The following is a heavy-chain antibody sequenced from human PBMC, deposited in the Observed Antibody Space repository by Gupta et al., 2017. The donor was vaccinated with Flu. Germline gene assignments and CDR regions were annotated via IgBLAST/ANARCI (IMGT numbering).Heavy chain of an antibody. V-gene: IGHV3-30*18. CDR2: ISSDGSNE. D-gene: IGHD3-10*01. J-gene: IGHJ6*03. Sequence: GKGLEWVAVISSDGSNEDYVDSVKGRFTISRDNSKNTLYLQMNTLRAEDTAVDYCVKDSSQSHMNMVRGVVITGSHHYMDVWGKGTTVTVSS. CDR3: VKDSSQSHMNMVRGVVITGSHHYMDV.